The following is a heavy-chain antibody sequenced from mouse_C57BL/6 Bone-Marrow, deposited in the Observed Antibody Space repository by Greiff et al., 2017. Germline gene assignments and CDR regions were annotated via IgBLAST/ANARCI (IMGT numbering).Heavy chain of an antibody. CDR3: TTLGNDCYYPFAY. CDR2: IDPENGDT. J-gene: IGHJ3*01. V-gene: IGHV14-4*01. D-gene: IGHD2-3*01. Sequence: EVQLQQSGAELVRPGASVKLSCTASGFNIKDDYMHWVKQRPEQGLEWIGWIDPENGDTEYASQFQGKATITADTSANTAYLQLSSLTYEDTTVYYCTTLGNDCYYPFAYWGQGTLVTVSA. CDR1: GFNIKDDY.